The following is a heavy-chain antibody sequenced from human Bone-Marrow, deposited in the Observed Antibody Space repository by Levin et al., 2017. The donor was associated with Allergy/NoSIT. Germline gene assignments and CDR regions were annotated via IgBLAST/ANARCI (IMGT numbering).Heavy chain of an antibody. V-gene: IGHV3-74*01. CDR2: ISDDVKTT. D-gene: IGHD2-2*01. Sequence: PGGSLRLSCAASGFSFSSYAMYWVRQAPGKGLLWVSRISDDVKTTTYADSVKGRFTISRDNAKNTVHLQMSSLRPEDTAVYFCARGNPGGYFDPWGQGTLVTVSS. CDR1: GFSFSSYA. CDR3: ARGNPGGYFDP. J-gene: IGHJ5*02.